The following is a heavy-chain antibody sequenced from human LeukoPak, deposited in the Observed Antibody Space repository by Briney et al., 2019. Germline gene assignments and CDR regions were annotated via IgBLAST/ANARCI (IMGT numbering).Heavy chain of an antibody. Sequence: GGSLRLSCSVSGFTFSRYAMHWVRQAPGKGLEYVSAISSNGGSTYYTDSVKGRPTISRDNSKKTLYLQMSSPRAEDTAVYYCVTSKYGDYVPPFDFWGQGTLVTVSS. J-gene: IGHJ4*02. CDR1: GFTFSRYA. CDR2: ISSNGGST. D-gene: IGHD4-17*01. V-gene: IGHV3-64D*09. CDR3: VTSKYGDYVPPFDF.